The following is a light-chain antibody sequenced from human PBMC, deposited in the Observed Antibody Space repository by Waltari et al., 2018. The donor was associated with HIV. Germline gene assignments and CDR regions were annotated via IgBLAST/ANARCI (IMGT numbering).Light chain of an antibody. CDR2: DVT. CDR1: TSDIDAYYS. CDR3: CSQATSGSLM. V-gene: IGLV2-14*03. Sequence: QSALTQPASVSGSPGQSITISCSGPTSDIDAYYSFSWYQQHPGKAPKLIIFDVTYRPSGVSSRFSGSRSGTTASLTISGLQPEDEADYFCCSQATSGSLMFGGGTRLTVL. J-gene: IGLJ3*02.